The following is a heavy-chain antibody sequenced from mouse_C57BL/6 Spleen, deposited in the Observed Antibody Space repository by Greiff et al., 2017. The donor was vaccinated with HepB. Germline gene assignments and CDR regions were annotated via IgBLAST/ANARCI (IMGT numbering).Heavy chain of an antibody. CDR1: GFNIKDDY. Sequence: EVKLMESGAELVRPGASVKLSCTASGFNIKDDYMHWVKQRPEQGLEWIGWIDPENGDTEYASKFQGKATITADTSSNTAYLQLSSLTSEDTAVYYCTLEVARGYFDYWGQGTTLTVSS. D-gene: IGHD1-1*02. CDR2: IDPENGDT. CDR3: TLEVARGYFDY. J-gene: IGHJ2*01. V-gene: IGHV14-4*01.